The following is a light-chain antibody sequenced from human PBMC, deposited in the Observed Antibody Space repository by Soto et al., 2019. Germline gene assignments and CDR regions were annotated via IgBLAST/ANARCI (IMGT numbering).Light chain of an antibody. Sequence: IQLTQSPSSLSASVGDRVTITCRASQGISSYLAWYQQKPGKAPKLLIYAASTLQSGVPSRFSGSGSGTDFTLTISSLQSEDFAVYYCQQYNNWPWTFGQGTKVDI. J-gene: IGKJ1*01. CDR3: QQYNNWPWT. V-gene: IGKV1-9*01. CDR2: AAS. CDR1: QGISSY.